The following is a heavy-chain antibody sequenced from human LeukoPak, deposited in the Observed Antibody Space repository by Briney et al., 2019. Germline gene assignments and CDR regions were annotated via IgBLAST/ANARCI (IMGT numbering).Heavy chain of an antibody. J-gene: IGHJ4*02. CDR3: ATYYYGSGNY. Sequence: PSETLSLTCALYGGSFSGYYWRWIRQPPGKGLEWVGEINHSGSTNYNPSLKSRVTISVDTSRNQFSLKLSSVTAADTAVYYCATYYYGSGNYWGQGTLVTVSS. CDR1: GGSFSGYY. V-gene: IGHV4-34*01. CDR2: INHSGST. D-gene: IGHD3-10*01.